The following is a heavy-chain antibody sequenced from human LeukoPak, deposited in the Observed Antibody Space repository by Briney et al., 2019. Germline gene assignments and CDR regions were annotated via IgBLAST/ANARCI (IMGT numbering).Heavy chain of an antibody. CDR2: IRGSGTST. J-gene: IGHJ4*02. D-gene: IGHD6-19*01. Sequence: GGSLRLSCAASGFTFSSYSMNWVRQAPGKGLEWVSGIRGSGTSTYYADSVKGRFTISRDNSKNTLSLQMNSLRAEDTAVYYCAKDRAVAGTHSFDYWGQGTLVTVSS. CDR1: GFTFSSYS. V-gene: IGHV3-23*01. CDR3: AKDRAVAGTHSFDY.